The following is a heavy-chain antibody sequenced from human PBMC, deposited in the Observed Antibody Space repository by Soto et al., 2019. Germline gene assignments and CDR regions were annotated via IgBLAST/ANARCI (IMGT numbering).Heavy chain of an antibody. CDR1: GYTFTSYA. CDR3: ANAYGDYGTSQRDAFDI. Sequence: ASVKVSCKASGYTFTSYAMHWVRQAPGQRLEWMGWINAGNGNTKYSQKFQGRVTITRDTSASTAYMELSSLRSEDTAVYYCANAYGDYGTSQRDAFDIWGQGTMVTVSS. D-gene: IGHD4-17*01. J-gene: IGHJ3*02. CDR2: INAGNGNT. V-gene: IGHV1-3*01.